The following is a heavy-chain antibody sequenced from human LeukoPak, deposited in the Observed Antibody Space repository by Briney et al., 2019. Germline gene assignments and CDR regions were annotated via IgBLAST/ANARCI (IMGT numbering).Heavy chain of an antibody. CDR3: ARDAAAAGLYFDY. J-gene: IGHJ4*02. D-gene: IGHD6-13*01. Sequence: SETLSLTCTVSGGSISSSSYYWGWIRQPPGKGLEWIGSIYYSGSTYYNPSLKSRVTISVDTSKNQFSLKLNSATPEDTAVYYCARDAAAAGLYFDYWGQGTLVTVSS. CDR2: IYYSGST. CDR1: GGSISSSSYY. V-gene: IGHV4-39*07.